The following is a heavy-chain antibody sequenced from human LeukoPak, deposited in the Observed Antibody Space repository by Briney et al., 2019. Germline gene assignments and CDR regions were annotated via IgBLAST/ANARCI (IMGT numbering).Heavy chain of an antibody. D-gene: IGHD6-13*01. CDR3: AKGPYSSSWYSSVEYYFDY. CDR1: GFTFSSYA. J-gene: IGHJ4*02. CDR2: ISGNGGST. V-gene: IGHV3-23*01. Sequence: GGSLRLSCAASGFTFSSYAMSWVRQAPGKGLEWVSAISGNGGSTYYADSVKGRFTISRDNSKNTLYLQMNSLRAEDTAVYYCAKGPYSSSWYSSVEYYFDYWGQGTLVTVSS.